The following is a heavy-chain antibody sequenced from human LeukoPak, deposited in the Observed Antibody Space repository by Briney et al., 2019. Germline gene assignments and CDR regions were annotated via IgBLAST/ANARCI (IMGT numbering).Heavy chain of an antibody. CDR2: ISGSGGST. CDR1: GFTFSSYA. D-gene: IGHD3-10*01. CDR3: ASSRAVVQGVTSPFDY. Sequence: GGSLRLSCAASGFTFSSYAMSWVRQAPGKGLEGVSAISGSGGSTYYADSVKGRFTISRDNSKNTLYLQMNSLRAEDTAVYYCASSRAVVQGVTSPFDYWGQGTLVTVSS. V-gene: IGHV3-23*01. J-gene: IGHJ4*02.